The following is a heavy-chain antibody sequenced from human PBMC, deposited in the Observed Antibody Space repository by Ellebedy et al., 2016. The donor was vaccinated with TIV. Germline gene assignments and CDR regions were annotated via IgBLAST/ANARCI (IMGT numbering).Heavy chain of an antibody. CDR2: LTHTGRT. Sequence: SETLSLXCTVSGGCFNSYYWTWIRQPPGKGLEWVGHLTHTGRTNYNPSLQSRVAISLDSSKTQFSLELNSVTAADTAVYYCARHVDPYYYGVDVWGQGTTVTVSS. V-gene: IGHV4-59*08. J-gene: IGHJ6*02. CDR3: ARHVDPYYYGVDV. CDR1: GGCFNSYY.